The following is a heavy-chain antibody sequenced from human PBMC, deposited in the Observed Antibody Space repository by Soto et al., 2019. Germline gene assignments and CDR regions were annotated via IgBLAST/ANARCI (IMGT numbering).Heavy chain of an antibody. CDR1: GGTFSSYD. Sequence: QVQLVQSGAEVKKPWFSVKVSCKASGGTFSSYDISWVRQAPGQGLEWMGGIIPIFGTANYAQKFQGRVTITADKSTSTAYMELSSLRSEDTAVYYCAREEYSSSDWFDPWCQGTLVTVSS. J-gene: IGHJ5*02. CDR3: AREEYSSSDWFDP. CDR2: IIPIFGTA. V-gene: IGHV1-69*06. D-gene: IGHD6-6*01.